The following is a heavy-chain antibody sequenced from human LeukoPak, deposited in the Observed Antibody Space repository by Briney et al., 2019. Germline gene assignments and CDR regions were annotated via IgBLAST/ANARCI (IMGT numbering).Heavy chain of an antibody. Sequence: PGGSLRLSCAASGFIFSSYGMHWVRQAPGKGPEWVGRFKSKTDGETTDYAAPVKGRFTISRDDSNNTLYLQMNSLKTEDTAVYYCTTDGYSGGYYFDYWGQGTLVTVSS. CDR1: GFIFSSYG. CDR3: TTDGYSGGYYFDY. V-gene: IGHV3-15*01. CDR2: FKSKTDGETT. D-gene: IGHD5-12*01. J-gene: IGHJ4*02.